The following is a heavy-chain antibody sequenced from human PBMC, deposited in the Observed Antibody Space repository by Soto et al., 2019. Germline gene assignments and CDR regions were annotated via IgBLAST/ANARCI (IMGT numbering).Heavy chain of an antibody. CDR2: ISSSTSST. CDR1: GFIFSSYT. V-gene: IGHV3-21*01. J-gene: IGHJ6*03. Sequence: EVQLVESGGGLVKPRGSLTLSCAGSGFIFSSYTMIWVRQAPGKGLEWVSSISSSTSSTLYADSVKDRFTISRDNAKNSLYLQMNSLSFEDTAVYYCTREFIAVSYYCYIDVWGKGTTVTVSS. CDR3: TREFIAVSYYCYIDV. D-gene: IGHD6-19*01.